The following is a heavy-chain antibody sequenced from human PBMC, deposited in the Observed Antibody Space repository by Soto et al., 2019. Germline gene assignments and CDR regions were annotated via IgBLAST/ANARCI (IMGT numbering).Heavy chain of an antibody. CDR2: INAHSGGT. D-gene: IGHD6-6*01. V-gene: IGHV1-2*02. Sequence: ASVKVSCKASGFSFTGYYIHWLRQAPGQGPEWMGWINAHSGGTEYAQKFQGRVTLTRDTSIATAYLTLTSLTSDDTALYYCAKDLTRQLAYWLDPWGQGTQVTVSS. J-gene: IGHJ5*02. CDR1: GFSFTGYY. CDR3: AKDLTRQLAYWLDP.